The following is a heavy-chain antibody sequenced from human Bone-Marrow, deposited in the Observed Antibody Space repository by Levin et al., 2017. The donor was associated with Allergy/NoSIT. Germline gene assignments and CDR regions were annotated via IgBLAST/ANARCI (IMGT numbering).Heavy chain of an antibody. CDR2: ISGSGGST. J-gene: IGHJ4*02. CDR1: GFTFSNYA. Sequence: SCAASGFTFSNYAMSWVRQAPGKGLEWVSAISGSGGSTYYADSVKGRFTISRDNSKNTLYLQMNSLRAEDTAVYYCAKDVARLAARRFDYWGQGTLVTVSS. V-gene: IGHV3-23*01. D-gene: IGHD6-6*01. CDR3: AKDVARLAARRFDY.